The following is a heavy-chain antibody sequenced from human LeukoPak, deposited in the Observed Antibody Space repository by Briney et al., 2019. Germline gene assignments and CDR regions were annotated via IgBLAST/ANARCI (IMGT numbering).Heavy chain of an antibody. CDR1: GYSFTSYW. CDR3: ARRPYSNSYFDY. V-gene: IGHV5-51*01. J-gene: IGHJ4*02. D-gene: IGHD6-6*01. CDR2: IYPSHSDT. Sequence: GESLKISRKGSGYSFTSYWIGWVRQLPGKGLEGMGIIYPSHSDTRYSPSLQGQVTISADKSISIAYLQWSSLKASDTAMYYCARRPYSNSYFDYWGQGTLVTVSS.